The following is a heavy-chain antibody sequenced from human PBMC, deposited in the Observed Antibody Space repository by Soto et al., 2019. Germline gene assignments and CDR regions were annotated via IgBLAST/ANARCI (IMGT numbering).Heavy chain of an antibody. CDR3: ARTKDIVVVVAATAPGYYGMDV. Sequence: ASVKVSCKASGYTFTSYDINWVRQATGQGLEWMGWMNPNSGNTGYAQKFQGRVTMTRNTSISTAYVELSSLRSEDTAVYYCARTKDIVVVVAATAPGYYGMDVWGQGTTVTAP. CDR2: MNPNSGNT. D-gene: IGHD2-15*01. J-gene: IGHJ6*02. V-gene: IGHV1-8*01. CDR1: GYTFTSYD.